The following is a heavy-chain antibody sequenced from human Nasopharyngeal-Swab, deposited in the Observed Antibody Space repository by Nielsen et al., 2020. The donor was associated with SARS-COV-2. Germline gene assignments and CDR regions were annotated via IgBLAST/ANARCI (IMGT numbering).Heavy chain of an antibody. V-gene: IGHV4-34*01. D-gene: IGHD6-6*01. J-gene: IGHJ6*02. CDR3: ARFNIAARFIYYYYGMDV. Sequence: SETLSLTCAVYGGSFSGYYWSWIRQSPGKGLEWIGEINHSGSTNYNPSLKSRVTIPKDTSKNQFSLKLSSVTAADTAVYYCARFNIAARFIYYYYGMDVWGQGTTVTVSS. CDR2: INHSGST. CDR1: GGSFSGYY.